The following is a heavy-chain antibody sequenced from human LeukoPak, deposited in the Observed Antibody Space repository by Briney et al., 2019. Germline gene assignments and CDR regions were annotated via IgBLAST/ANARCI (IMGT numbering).Heavy chain of an antibody. CDR2: IIPIFGTA. V-gene: IGHV1-69*05. Sequence: SVKVSCKASGYTFTGYYMHWVRQAPGQGLEWMGGIIPIFGTANYAQKFQGRVTITTDESTSTAYMELSSLRSEDTAVYYCASLFNSGHDTHYPYWGQGTLVTVSS. D-gene: IGHD5-12*01. J-gene: IGHJ4*02. CDR3: ASLFNSGHDTHYPY. CDR1: GYTFTGYY.